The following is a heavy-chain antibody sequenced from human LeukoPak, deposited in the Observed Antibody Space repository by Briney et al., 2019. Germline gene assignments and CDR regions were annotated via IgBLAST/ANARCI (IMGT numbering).Heavy chain of an antibody. CDR2: IYHSGST. J-gene: IGHJ4*02. Sequence: SETLSLTCAVAGYSISSGYYWGWIRQPPGKGLEWIGSIYHSGSTYYNPSLKSRVTISVDTSKNQFSLKLISVTAADTAVYYCAREAAYGYGGLDYWGQGTLVTVSS. V-gene: IGHV4-38-2*02. CDR1: GYSISSGYY. D-gene: IGHD5-18*01. CDR3: AREAAYGYGGLDY.